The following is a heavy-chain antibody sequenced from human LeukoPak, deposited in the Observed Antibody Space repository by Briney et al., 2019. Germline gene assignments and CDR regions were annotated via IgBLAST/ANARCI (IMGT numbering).Heavy chain of an antibody. D-gene: IGHD3-22*01. Sequence: GGSLRLSCAASGFTFSSYWMHWVRHAPEKGLVWVSRINSDGSTTSYADSVKGRFTISRDNAKNTLYLQMNSLRAEDTAVYYCARDLYYDSSGYTGGYWGQGTLVTVSS. CDR1: GFTFSSYW. CDR2: INSDGSTT. CDR3: ARDLYYDSSGYTGGY. J-gene: IGHJ4*02. V-gene: IGHV3-74*01.